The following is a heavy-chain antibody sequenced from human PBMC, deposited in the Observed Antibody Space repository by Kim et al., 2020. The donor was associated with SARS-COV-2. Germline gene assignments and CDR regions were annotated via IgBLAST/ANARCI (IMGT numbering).Heavy chain of an antibody. D-gene: IGHD4-17*01. J-gene: IGHJ6*02. CDR1: GGTFSSYA. Sequence: SVKVSCKASGGTFSSYAISWVRQAPGQGLEWMGGIIPIFGTANYAQKFQGRVTITADESTSTAYMELSSLRSEDTAVYYCARDPDYGDYYYYYGMDVWGQGTTVTVSS. CDR2: IIPIFGTA. CDR3: ARDPDYGDYYYYYGMDV. V-gene: IGHV1-69*13.